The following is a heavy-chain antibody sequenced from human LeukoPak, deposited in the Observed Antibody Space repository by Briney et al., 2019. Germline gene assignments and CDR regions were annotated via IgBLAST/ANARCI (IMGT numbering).Heavy chain of an antibody. V-gene: IGHV4-34*01. CDR1: GFTFSSYA. J-gene: IGHJ4*02. D-gene: IGHD1-26*01. Sequence: GSLRLSCAASGFTFSSYAMSWIRQPPGKGLEWIGEINHSGSTNYNPSLKSRVTISVDTSNNHFSLKLSSVTAADTAVYYCTRRREGSAYRDYWGQGTLVTVSS. CDR2: INHSGST. CDR3: TRRREGSAYRDY.